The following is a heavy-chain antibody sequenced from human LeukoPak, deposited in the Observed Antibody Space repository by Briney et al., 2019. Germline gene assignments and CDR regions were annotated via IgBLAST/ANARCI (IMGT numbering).Heavy chain of an antibody. CDR3: TTGGLFAAYSGSYRW. CDR1: DFTFNKDW. J-gene: IGHJ4*02. V-gene: IGHV3-15*07. D-gene: IGHD1-26*01. CDR2: IKSNTDGGTT. Sequence: GGSLRLSCAASDFTFNKDWMNWVRQAPGKGLEWVGRIKSNTDGGTTDYTAPVKGRFTISRDDSKNTLYLQMNGLKTEDTAVYYCTTGGLFAAYSGSYRWWGQGTLVIVSS.